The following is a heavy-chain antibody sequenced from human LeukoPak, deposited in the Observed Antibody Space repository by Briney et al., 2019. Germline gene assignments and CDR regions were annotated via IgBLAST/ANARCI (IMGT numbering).Heavy chain of an antibody. D-gene: IGHD2-2*01. CDR1: GYTFTDYY. V-gene: IGHV1-2*02. Sequence: ASVKVSCRASGYTFTDYYMHWVRQAPGQGLEWMGWINPNSGGTNYAQKFQGRVTMTRDTSISTAYMELSRLRSDDTAVYYCARDNEVVVSFDYWGQGTLVTVSS. CDR3: ARDNEVVVSFDY. CDR2: INPNSGGT. J-gene: IGHJ4*02.